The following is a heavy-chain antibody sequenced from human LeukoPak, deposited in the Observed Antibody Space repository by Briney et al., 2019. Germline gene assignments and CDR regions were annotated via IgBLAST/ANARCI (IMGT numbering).Heavy chain of an antibody. CDR3: AMTKVVAATYDAFDI. D-gene: IGHD2-15*01. CDR2: MYTSGST. Sequence: PSETLSLTCTVSGASISSGSYYWSWIRQPAAKGLEWIGRMYTSGSTNYNPSLKSRVTISVDTSKNQFSLKLSSVTAADTAVYYCAMTKVVAATYDAFDIWGQGTMVTVSS. CDR1: GASISSGSYY. J-gene: IGHJ3*02. V-gene: IGHV4-61*02.